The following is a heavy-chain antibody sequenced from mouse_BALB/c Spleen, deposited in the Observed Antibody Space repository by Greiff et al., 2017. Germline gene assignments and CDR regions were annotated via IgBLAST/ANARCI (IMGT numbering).Heavy chain of an antibody. CDR2: IDPANGNT. Sequence: EVQVVESGAELVKPGASVKLSCTASGFNIKDTYMHWVKQRPEQGLEWIGRIDPANGNTKYDPKFQGKATITADTSSNTAYLQLSSLTSEDTAVYYCASGYYGSEGFAYWGQGTLVTVSA. CDR3: ASGYYGSEGFAY. D-gene: IGHD1-1*01. CDR1: GFNIKDTY. V-gene: IGHV14-3*02. J-gene: IGHJ3*01.